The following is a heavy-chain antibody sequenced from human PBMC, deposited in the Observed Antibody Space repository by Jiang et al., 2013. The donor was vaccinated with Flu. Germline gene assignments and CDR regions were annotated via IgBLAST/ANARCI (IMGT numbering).Heavy chain of an antibody. CDR2: IYYSGTT. V-gene: IGHV4-39*01. D-gene: IGHD6-19*01. CDR1: GGAISTTYY. CDR3: ARTGYSSGFYYAALAY. J-gene: IGHJ4*02. Sequence: PGLVKPSETLSLTCTVSGGAISTTYYWGWIRQSPGKGLEWIGNIYYSGTTNYNPSLKSRVTISVDTSKNQFSLTLNSVTAADTGVYYCARTGYSSGFYYAALAYWGQGAQVSVSS.